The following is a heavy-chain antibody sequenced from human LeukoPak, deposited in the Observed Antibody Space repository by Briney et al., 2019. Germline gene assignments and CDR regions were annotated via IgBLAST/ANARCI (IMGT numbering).Heavy chain of an antibody. CDR3: LTIVETTFDAFNI. D-gene: IGHD2/OR15-2a*01. V-gene: IGHV3-74*01. CDR2: INPDDKSA. CDR1: GFTFSKYW. J-gene: IGHJ3*02. Sequence: GGSLRLSCAASGFTFSKYWLHWLRQAPGKGLVWVSRINPDDKSASYADSVKGRFTIARDDVRKTLYLQMNSLRAEDTAVYYCLTIVETTFDAFNIWGQGTMVTVSS.